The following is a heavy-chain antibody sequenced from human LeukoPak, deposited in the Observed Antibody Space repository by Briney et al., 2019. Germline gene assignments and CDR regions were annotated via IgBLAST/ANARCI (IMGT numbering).Heavy chain of an antibody. Sequence: PSETLSLTCTVSGYSISSGYYWGWIRPPPGKGLEWIGSIYHSGSTYYNPSLKSRVTISVDTSKNQFSLKLNSVTPEDTAVYYCAREFNNYYGYWGQGTLVTVSS. CDR1: GYSISSGYY. V-gene: IGHV4-38-2*02. CDR3: AREFNNYYGY. CDR2: IYHSGST. J-gene: IGHJ4*02.